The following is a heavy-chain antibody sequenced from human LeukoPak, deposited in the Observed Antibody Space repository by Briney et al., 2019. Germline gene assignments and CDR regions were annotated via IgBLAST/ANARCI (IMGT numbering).Heavy chain of an antibody. Sequence: GGSLRLSCAASGFTVSSNYMSWVRQAPGKGLEWVSVIYSGGSTYYADSVKGRFTISRDNSKNTLYLQMNSLRAEDTAVYYCARPIGIQLYYGKDVWGQGTTVTVSS. CDR1: GFTVSSNY. J-gene: IGHJ6*02. D-gene: IGHD5-18*01. V-gene: IGHV3-53*01. CDR2: IYSGGST. CDR3: ARPIGIQLYYGKDV.